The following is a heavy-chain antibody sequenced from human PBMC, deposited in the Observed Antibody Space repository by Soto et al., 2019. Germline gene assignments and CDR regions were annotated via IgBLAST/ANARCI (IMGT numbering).Heavy chain of an antibody. V-gene: IGHV3-23*01. Sequence: GGSLRLSCAASGFTFSSYAMSWVRQAPGKGLEWVSAISGSGGSTYYADSVKGRFTISRDNSKNTLYLQMNSLRAEDTAVYYCAKVWRGLGYSGSYFDYWGQGTLGTVSS. CDR3: AKVWRGLGYSGSYFDY. CDR2: ISGSGGST. CDR1: GFTFSSYA. D-gene: IGHD1-26*01. J-gene: IGHJ4*02.